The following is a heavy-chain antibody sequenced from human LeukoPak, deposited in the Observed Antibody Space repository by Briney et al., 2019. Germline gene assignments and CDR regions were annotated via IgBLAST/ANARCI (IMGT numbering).Heavy chain of an antibody. Sequence: KPSETLSLTCAVHGESFSGYYWSWLRQPPGKGLEWIGEINHSGSTHYNPSLKSRVTISVDTSKNQFSLKLSSVTAADTAVYYCARKAKNYYGSGSYYIQYYFDYWGQGTLVTVSS. CDR1: GESFSGYY. CDR3: ARKAKNYYGSGSYYIQYYFDY. J-gene: IGHJ4*02. V-gene: IGHV4-34*01. D-gene: IGHD3-10*01. CDR2: INHSGST.